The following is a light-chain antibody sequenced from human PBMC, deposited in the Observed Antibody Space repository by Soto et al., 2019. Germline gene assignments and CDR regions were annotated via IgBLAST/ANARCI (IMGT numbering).Light chain of an antibody. CDR3: QQYNKWPPRT. J-gene: IGKJ1*01. Sequence: EIVMTQSPATLSVSPGERATLSCRASQSVSSNLAWYQQKPGQAPRLLIYGASTRATGIPARFSGSGSGTEFTLTISSLQSEDFAVYYCQQYNKWPPRTFGQGTKV. V-gene: IGKV3-15*01. CDR2: GAS. CDR1: QSVSSN.